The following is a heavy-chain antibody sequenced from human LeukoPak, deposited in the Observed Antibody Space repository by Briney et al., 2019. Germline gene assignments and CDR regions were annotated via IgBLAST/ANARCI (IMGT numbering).Heavy chain of an antibody. CDR1: GGSFSGYY. CDR3: ARGYGDYGPYGPNYYYYYYMDV. J-gene: IGHJ6*03. V-gene: IGHV4-34*01. Sequence: PSETLSLTCAVYGGSFSGYYWSWIRQPPGKGLEWIGEINHSGSTNYNPTLKRRVTISVDTSKNQFSLKLSSVTAADTAVYYCARGYGDYGPYGPNYYYYYYMDVWGKGTTVTISS. D-gene: IGHD4-17*01. CDR2: INHSGST.